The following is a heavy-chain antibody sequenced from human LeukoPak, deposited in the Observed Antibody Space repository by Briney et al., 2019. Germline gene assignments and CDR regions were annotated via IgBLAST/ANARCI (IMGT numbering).Heavy chain of an antibody. Sequence: ETLSLTCTVSGGSISSSNYYWGWVRQAPGKGLEWVSALSGSGGSTYYADSVKGRFTISRDNSKNTLYLQMNSLRAEDTAVYYCAKSREGGATTFSNYYYYMDVWGKGTTVTVSS. CDR1: GGSISSSNYY. J-gene: IGHJ6*03. CDR3: AKSREGGATTFSNYYYYMDV. V-gene: IGHV3-23*01. CDR2: LSGSGGST. D-gene: IGHD1-26*01.